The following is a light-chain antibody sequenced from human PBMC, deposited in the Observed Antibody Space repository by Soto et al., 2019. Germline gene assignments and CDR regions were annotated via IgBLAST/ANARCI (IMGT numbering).Light chain of an antibody. CDR2: GAS. V-gene: IGKV3-20*01. CDR3: QQQNSLTLS. Sequence: EIDLTLAPGSLRLSEGVRATVSCRNSKSVSSKYVAWYQQKGGQAPRLLIYGASIRATSIPDRFSGSGSGTVFTLTINILQPEDIATYYCQQQNSLTLSFAQGTRLEIK. J-gene: IGKJ5*01. CDR1: KSVSSKY.